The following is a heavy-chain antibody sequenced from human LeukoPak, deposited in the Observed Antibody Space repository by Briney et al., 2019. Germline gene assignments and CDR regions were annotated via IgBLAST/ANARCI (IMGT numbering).Heavy chain of an antibody. Sequence: GGSLRLSCAASGFTFSSYGIHWVRQAPGKGLEWVTFIRYDGSDKYYADSVKGRFTISRDNSKNTLYLQMNSLRAEDTAVYYCARTIAAAGSNSGGYWGQGTLVTVSS. CDR3: ARTIAAAGSNSGGY. D-gene: IGHD6-13*01. V-gene: IGHV3-30*02. J-gene: IGHJ4*02. CDR2: IRYDGSDK. CDR1: GFTFSSYG.